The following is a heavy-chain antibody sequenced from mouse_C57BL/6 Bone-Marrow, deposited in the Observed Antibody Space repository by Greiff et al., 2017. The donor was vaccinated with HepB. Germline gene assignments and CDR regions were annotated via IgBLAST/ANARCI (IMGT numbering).Heavy chain of an antibody. J-gene: IGHJ4*01. CDR2: IYPGSGST. V-gene: IGHV1-55*01. CDR3: ARGDGYYDYAMDY. D-gene: IGHD2-3*01. CDR1: GYTFPSSW. Sequence: VQLQQPGAELVKPGASVKMSCQASGYTFPSSWITWVKQRPGQGLEWIGDIYPGSGSTNYNEKFKSKATLTVDTSSSTAYLQLSSLTSEDSAVYYCARGDGYYDYAMDYWGQGTSVTVSS.